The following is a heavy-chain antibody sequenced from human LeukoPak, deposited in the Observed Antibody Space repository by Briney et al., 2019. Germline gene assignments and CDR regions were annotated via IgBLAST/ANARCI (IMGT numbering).Heavy chain of an antibody. CDR2: ISGRGGST. Sequence: GGSLRLSCAASGFTFSSYAMSGVREAPGEGREWVSAISGRGGSTYYADSVKGRFTISRDNSKNTLYLQMNSLRAEDTAVYYCAKEGIYDILTGWLDYWGQGTLVTVSS. D-gene: IGHD3-9*01. CDR3: AKEGIYDILTGWLDY. V-gene: IGHV3-23*01. J-gene: IGHJ4*02. CDR1: GFTFSSYA.